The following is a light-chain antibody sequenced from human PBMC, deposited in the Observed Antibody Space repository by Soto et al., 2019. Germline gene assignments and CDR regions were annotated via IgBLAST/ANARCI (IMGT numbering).Light chain of an antibody. CDR2: EVS. CDR1: SRDGGGDNY. CDR3: SSYSGTNYHYV. V-gene: IGLV2-8*01. J-gene: IGLJ1*01. Sequence: QSVLTQPPSASGSFGQSVTISCTGTSRDGGGDNYVSWYQQHPGKAPKLMIYEVSERPSGVPDRFSGSKSGNTASLTVSGLQADDEADYYCSSYSGTNYHYVFGTGTKVTVL.